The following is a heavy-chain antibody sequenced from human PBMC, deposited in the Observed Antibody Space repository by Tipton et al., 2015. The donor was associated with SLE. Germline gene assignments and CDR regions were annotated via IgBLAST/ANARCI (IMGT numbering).Heavy chain of an antibody. CDR1: GFTFSMYA. Sequence: SLRLSCAASGFTFSMYAVHWVRQAPGKGLEWVAVISYDGSNKYYADSVKGRFTISRDNSKNTLYLQMNSLRAEDTAVYYCARECVVAPAIPCDAFYIWAQLTMVTLPS. CDR3: ARECVVAPAIPCDAFYI. V-gene: IGHV3-30*04. D-gene: IGHD2-21*02. J-gene: IGHJ3*02. CDR2: ISYDGSNK.